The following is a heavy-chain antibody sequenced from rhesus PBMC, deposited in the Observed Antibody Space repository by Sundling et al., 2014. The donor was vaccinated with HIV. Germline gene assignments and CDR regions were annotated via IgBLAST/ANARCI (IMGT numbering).Heavy chain of an antibody. V-gene: IGHV4-143*01. CDR1: GASISDNYY. CDR2: GSGRGGSS. CDR3: ARTVGNIWTGRWGWDY. D-gene: IGHD3-3*01. Sequence: QVQLQESGPGLVKPSETLSLTCTVSGASISDNYYWTWIRQPPGKGLEWIGRGSGRGGSSDYNPSLKSRVAISKDTSKNQFFLKLSSVTAADTAMYYCARTVGNIWTGRWGWDYWGQGVLVTVSS. J-gene: IGHJ4*01.